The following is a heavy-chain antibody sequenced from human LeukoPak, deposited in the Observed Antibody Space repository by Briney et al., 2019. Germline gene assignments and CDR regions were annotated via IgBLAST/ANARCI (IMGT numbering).Heavy chain of an antibody. J-gene: IGHJ3*02. V-gene: IGHV4-39*07. CDR2: IYYSGST. D-gene: IGHD2-21*01. CDR1: GGSISSSSYY. CDR3: ARDFRVVPPAGDAFDI. Sequence: SETLSLTCTVSGGSISSSSYYWGWIRQPPGKGLEWIGSIYYSGSTYYNPSLKSRVTISVDTSKNQFSLKLSSVTAADTAVYYCARDFRVVPPAGDAFDIWGQGTMVTVSS.